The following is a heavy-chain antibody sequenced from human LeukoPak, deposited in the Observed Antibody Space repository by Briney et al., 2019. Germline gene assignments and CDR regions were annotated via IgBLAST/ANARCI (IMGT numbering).Heavy chain of an antibody. CDR2: IYYSGST. CDR1: GGSISSYY. D-gene: IGHD6-6*01. Sequence: PSETLSLTCTVSGGSISSYYWSWIRQPPGKGLEWIGDIYYSGSTNYTPSLKSRVTISVDTSKNQFSLKLSSVTAPDTAVYYSARHPYSTSPLSSWGQGTLVTVSS. CDR3: ARHPYSTSPLSS. V-gene: IGHV4-59*01. J-gene: IGHJ5*02.